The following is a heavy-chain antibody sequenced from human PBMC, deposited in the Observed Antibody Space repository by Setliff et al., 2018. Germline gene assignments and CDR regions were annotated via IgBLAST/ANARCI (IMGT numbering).Heavy chain of an antibody. V-gene: IGHV4-34*01. CDR1: GGSISDYY. D-gene: IGHD2-2*02. CDR2: INHSGST. Sequence: ASETLSLTCGGYGGSISDYYWSWIRQPPGKGLEWIGEINHSGSTNYNPSLKSRVTISLDTSRNQVSLKLSSVTAADTAVYYCARDRQYCSSTSCYTSYFYYYAMDIWGQGTTVTAP. CDR3: ARDRQYCSSTSCYTSYFYYYAMDI. J-gene: IGHJ6*02.